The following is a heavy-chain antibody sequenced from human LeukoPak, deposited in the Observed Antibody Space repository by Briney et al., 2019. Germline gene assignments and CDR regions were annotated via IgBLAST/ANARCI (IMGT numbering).Heavy chain of an antibody. CDR3: AREIGPRQLHLWGSAFDY. CDR2: INPSDGET. Sequence: ASVKVSCKASGYTFTSYAMNWVRQAPGQGLEWMGIINPSDGETSYAQKFQGRVTMTRDTSTSTVYMELSSLRSEDTAVYYCAREIGPRQLHLWGSAFDYWGQGTLVTVSS. CDR1: GYTFTSYA. D-gene: IGHD5-18*01. V-gene: IGHV1-46*01. J-gene: IGHJ4*02.